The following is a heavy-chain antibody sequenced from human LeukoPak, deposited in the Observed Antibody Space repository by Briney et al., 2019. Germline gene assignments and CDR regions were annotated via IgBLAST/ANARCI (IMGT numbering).Heavy chain of an antibody. D-gene: IGHD2-21*01. J-gene: IGHJ4*02. V-gene: IGHV3-23*01. CDR2: IYENGGTT. CDR1: GFTFRSHA. CDR3: AKDFRIGYSAHFDY. Sequence: GGSLRLSCVGSGFTFRSHAMSWVRQAPEKGLEFVSGIYENGGTTYYADSVKGRFSISRDNSKNTLYLQMDSLRGEDTAVYYCAKDFRIGYSAHFDYWGQGALVTASS.